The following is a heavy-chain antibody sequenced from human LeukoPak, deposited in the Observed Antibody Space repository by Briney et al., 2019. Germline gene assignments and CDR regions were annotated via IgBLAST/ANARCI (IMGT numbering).Heavy chain of an antibody. V-gene: IGHV1-3*01. CDR1: GYTFTSYS. J-gene: IGHJ6*02. D-gene: IGHD1-26*01. CDR3: ARFLGGSYSMDV. Sequence: ASVKVSCKASGYTFTSYSMHWVRQAPGQRLEWMGWINAGNGNTKFSQKFQGRVTITRDTSASTAYMELSSLRSEDTAVYYCARFLGGSYSMDVWGQGTTVTVSS. CDR2: INAGNGNT.